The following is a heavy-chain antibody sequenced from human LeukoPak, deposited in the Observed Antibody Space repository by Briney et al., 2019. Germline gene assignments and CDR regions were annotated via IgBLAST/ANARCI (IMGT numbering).Heavy chain of an antibody. J-gene: IGHJ4*02. Sequence: GGSLRLSCAASGFTFSSYAMSWVRQTPGKGLERVSSISGSGGNTYYADSVKGRFTISRDNSKNTLYLQMNSLRAEDTAVYYCAEDPRGCASGSYSLSHPANDCWGQGTLVTVSS. V-gene: IGHV3-23*01. D-gene: IGHD1-26*01. CDR2: ISGSGGNT. CDR3: AEDPRGCASGSYSLSHPANDC. CDR1: GFTFSSYA.